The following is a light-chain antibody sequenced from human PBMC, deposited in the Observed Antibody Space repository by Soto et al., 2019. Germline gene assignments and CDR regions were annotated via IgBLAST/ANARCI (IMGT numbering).Light chain of an antibody. CDR2: GAS. CDR3: QQYGRSPPT. V-gene: IGKV3-20*01. J-gene: IGKJ5*01. CDR1: QSVSSSY. Sequence: EIVLMQSPCTLSLSPGERATLSCRASQSVSSSYLAWYQQKPGQAPRLLIYGASSRATGIPDRFSGSGSGTDFTLTISRLEPEDFAVYYCQQYGRSPPTFGQGTRLEIK.